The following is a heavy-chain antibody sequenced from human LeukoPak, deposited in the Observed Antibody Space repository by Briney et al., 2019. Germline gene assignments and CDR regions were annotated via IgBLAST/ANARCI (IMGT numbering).Heavy chain of an antibody. Sequence: SETLSLTCAVYGGSFSGYYGSWIRQPPGKGLEWIGEINNSGSTNYNPSLKSRVTISVETSENKFSLKLSSVNAADTAVYYCARGSVDYDFWSGYYTRWGQGTLVTVSS. V-gene: IGHV4-34*01. CDR1: GGSFSGYY. D-gene: IGHD3-3*01. CDR3: ARGSVDYDFWSGYYTR. J-gene: IGHJ4*02. CDR2: INNSGST.